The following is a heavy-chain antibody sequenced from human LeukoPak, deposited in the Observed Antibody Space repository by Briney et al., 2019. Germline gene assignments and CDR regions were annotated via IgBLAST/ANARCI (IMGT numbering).Heavy chain of an antibody. CDR3: ARGILSSGWELNWFGP. CDR2: MNPNSGNT. J-gene: IGHJ5*02. Sequence: GTSVKVSCKASGYTFSSYDINWVRQATGQGLEWMGWMNPNSGNTGCAQRFQGRVTMTRNTSINTAYMELSSLRSEDTAVYYCARGILSSGWELNWFGPWGQGTLVNVSS. CDR1: GYTFSSYD. V-gene: IGHV1-8*01. D-gene: IGHD6-19*01.